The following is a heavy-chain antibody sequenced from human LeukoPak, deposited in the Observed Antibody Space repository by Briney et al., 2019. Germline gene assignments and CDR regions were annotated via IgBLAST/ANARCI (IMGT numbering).Heavy chain of an antibody. V-gene: IGHV4-34*01. D-gene: IGHD6-13*01. Sequence: PSETLSLTCAVYGGSFSGYYWSWIRQPPGKGLEWIGEINHSGSTNYNPSLKSRVTISVDTSKNQFSLKLSSVTAADTAVYYCARRAAGTGEGYYYYYMDVWGKGTTVTISS. CDR3: ARRAAGTGEGYYYYYMDV. CDR1: GGSFSGYY. J-gene: IGHJ6*03. CDR2: INHSGST.